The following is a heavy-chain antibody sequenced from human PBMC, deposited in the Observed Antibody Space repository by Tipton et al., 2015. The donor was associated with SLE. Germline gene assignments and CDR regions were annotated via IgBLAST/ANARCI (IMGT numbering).Heavy chain of an antibody. Sequence: TLSLTCAVSGYSISSGYYWGWIRQPPGKGLEWIGYIYYSGSTNYNPSLKSRVTISVDTSKNQFSLKLSSVTAADTAVYYCASAGHMTRGVRNPFDMWGQGTMVTVSS. J-gene: IGHJ3*02. CDR1: GYSISSGYY. CDR3: ASAGHMTRGVRNPFDM. CDR2: IYYSGST. V-gene: IGHV4-38-2*01. D-gene: IGHD3-10*01.